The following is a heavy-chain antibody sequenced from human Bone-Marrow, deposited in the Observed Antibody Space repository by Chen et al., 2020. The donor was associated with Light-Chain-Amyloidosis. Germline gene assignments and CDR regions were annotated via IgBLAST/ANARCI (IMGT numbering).Heavy chain of an antibody. CDR2: IWPADSDT. CDR1: PHKFAYSW. V-gene: IGHV5-51*01. D-gene: IGHD3-9*01. Sequence: EAQLVQSGAEVKKPGDSLKISCQGSPHKFAYSWIAWVRQKPGQGLELMGFIWPADSDTRYGPSFQGQVTISADKFSSTAYLQWSSLRASDTAMYYCAQKDDILTGPIDYWGQGTLVTVAS. J-gene: IGHJ4*02. CDR3: AQKDDILTGPIDY.